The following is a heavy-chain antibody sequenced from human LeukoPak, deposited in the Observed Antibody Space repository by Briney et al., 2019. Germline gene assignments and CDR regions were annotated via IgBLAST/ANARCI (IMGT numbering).Heavy chain of an antibody. Sequence: SETLSLTCTVCGGSLSSYYWSWIRQPPGKGLEWIGYIYYSGSTNYNPSLKSRVTISVDTSKNQFSLKLSSVTAADTAVYYCARLSAYYDILTGSEDAFDIWGQGTMVTVSS. V-gene: IGHV4-59*08. CDR3: ARLSAYYDILTGSEDAFDI. CDR1: GGSLSSYY. D-gene: IGHD3-9*01. CDR2: IYYSGST. J-gene: IGHJ3*02.